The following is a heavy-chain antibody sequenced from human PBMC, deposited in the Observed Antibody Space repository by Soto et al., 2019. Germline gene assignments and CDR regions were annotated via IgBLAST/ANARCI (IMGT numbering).Heavy chain of an antibody. CDR1: GFCFSSYT. D-gene: IGHD1-26*01. V-gene: IGHV3-21*01. CDR3: APPEPYFDY. J-gene: IGHJ4*02. CDR2: VSSSGDFI. Sequence: EVQLVESGGDLAKPGGALRLSCAASGFCFSSYTLNWGLQAQGKGLEWVSSVSSSGDFINYADSVKGRFTISRDNAKNSLYLQMNCLRAEDTAVYYCAPPEPYFDYWGQGTLVTVSS.